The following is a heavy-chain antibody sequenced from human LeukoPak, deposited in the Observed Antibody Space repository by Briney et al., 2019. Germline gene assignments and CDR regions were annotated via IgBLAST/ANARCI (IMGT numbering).Heavy chain of an antibody. CDR2: IIPIFGTA. CDR3: ARDLNGVAAAGDSNDY. CDR1: GGTFSSYA. Sequence: GASVKVSCKASGGTFSSYAISWVRQAPGQGLEWMGGIIPIFGTANYAQKFQGRVTITADKSTSTAHMELSSLRSEDTAVYYCARDLNGVAAAGDSNDYWGQGTLVTVSS. J-gene: IGHJ4*02. D-gene: IGHD6-13*01. V-gene: IGHV1-69*06.